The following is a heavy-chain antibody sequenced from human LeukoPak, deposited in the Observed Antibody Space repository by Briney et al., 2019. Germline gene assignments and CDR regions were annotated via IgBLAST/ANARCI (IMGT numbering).Heavy chain of an antibody. CDR3: ARDPYYYDSSGYYLEAPYWYFDL. J-gene: IGHJ2*01. D-gene: IGHD3-22*01. V-gene: IGHV1-46*01. CDR1: GYTFTSYY. Sequence: ASVKVSCKASGYTFTSYYMHWVRQAPGQGLEWMGIINPSGSSTSYAQKFQGRVTMTRDTSTSTVYMELSSLRSEDTAVYYCARDPYYYDSSGYYLEAPYWYFDLWGRGTLVTVSS. CDR2: INPSGSST.